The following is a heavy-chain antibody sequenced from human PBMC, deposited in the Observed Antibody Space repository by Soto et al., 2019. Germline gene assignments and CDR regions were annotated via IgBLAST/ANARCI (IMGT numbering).Heavy chain of an antibody. V-gene: IGHV4-31*03. Sequence: QVQLQESGPGLVKPSQTLSLTCTVSAGFVSSGGNYWSWIRQRPGKGLEWIGYIQYGGSTAYNPSLKSRVTIPIDPSKNQFSLKLNSVTAADTAVYFCARDSPSAAGQNWIDPWGQGTLVIVSS. CDR1: AGFVSSGGNY. D-gene: IGHD6-13*01. CDR2: IQYGGST. J-gene: IGHJ5*02. CDR3: ARDSPSAAGQNWIDP.